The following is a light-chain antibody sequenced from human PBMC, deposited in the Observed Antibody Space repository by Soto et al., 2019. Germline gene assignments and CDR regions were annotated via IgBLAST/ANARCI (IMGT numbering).Light chain of an antibody. V-gene: IGKV1-27*01. CDR2: AAS. Sequence: DIQMTPSPSSLSASVGDRVTITCRASQGISNYLAWYQQKPGKVTKLLIYAASTLQSGVPSRFSGSGSGTDFTLTISSLQPEDVATDYCQKYNSAPLYTFGQGTKLEIK. J-gene: IGKJ2*01. CDR3: QKYNSAPLYT. CDR1: QGISNY.